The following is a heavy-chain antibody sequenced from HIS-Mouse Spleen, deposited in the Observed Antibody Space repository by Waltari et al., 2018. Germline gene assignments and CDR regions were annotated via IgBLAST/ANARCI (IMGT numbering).Heavy chain of an antibody. V-gene: IGHV3-30*04. CDR2: ISYDGSNK. J-gene: IGHJ4*02. CDR3: ARDESGY. CDR1: GFTLRSYA. D-gene: IGHD3-3*01. Sequence: QVQLVESGGGVVQPGRSLRLSCAASGFTLRSYAMHWVRQAPGKGLEWVAVISYDGSNKYYADSVKGRFTISRDNSKNTLYLQMNSLRAEDTAVYYCARDESGYWGQGTLVTVSS.